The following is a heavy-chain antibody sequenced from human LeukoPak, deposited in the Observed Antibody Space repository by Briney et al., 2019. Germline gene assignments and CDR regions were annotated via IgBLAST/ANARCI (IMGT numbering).Heavy chain of an antibody. CDR1: DGSISSRNYY. CDR3: ARGHRGVFTDPINY. J-gene: IGHJ4*02. V-gene: IGHV4-39*01. Sequence: SETLSLTCTVSDGSISSRNYYWGWIRQPPGKGLEWIGRIDYNGDTYYNPSLASRVTMSEDTSKNQFSLKLNSVPAEDTAVYYCARGHRGVFTDPINYWAQGTLVTVSS. D-gene: IGHD5-12*01. CDR2: IDYNGDT.